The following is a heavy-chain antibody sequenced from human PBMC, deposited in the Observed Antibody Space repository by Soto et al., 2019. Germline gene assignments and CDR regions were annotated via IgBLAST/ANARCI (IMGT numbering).Heavy chain of an antibody. Sequence: PLETLSLTCTVSGGSISSGGYYWSWIRQHPGKGLEWIGYIYYSGSTNSNPSLKSRVTISVDTSKNEFSLNLSSVTAADTAVYYCARGRMTTVTTYYYGMDVWGQGTTVTVSS. CDR1: GGSISSGGYY. J-gene: IGHJ6*02. CDR3: ARGRMTTVTTYYYGMDV. D-gene: IGHD4-17*01. V-gene: IGHV4-31*03. CDR2: IYYSGST.